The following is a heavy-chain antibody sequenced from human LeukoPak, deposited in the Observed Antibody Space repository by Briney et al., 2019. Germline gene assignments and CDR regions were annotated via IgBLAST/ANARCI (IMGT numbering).Heavy chain of an antibody. V-gene: IGHV1-2*02. Sequence: GASVKVSGKASGYTFTGYYMHWVRQAPGQGLEWMGWINPNSGGTNYAQKFQGRVTMTRDTSISTAYMELSRLRSDDTAVYYCARDRIQLWLGGSYFDYWGQGTLVTVSS. J-gene: IGHJ4*02. CDR3: ARDRIQLWLGGSYFDY. D-gene: IGHD5-18*01. CDR1: GYTFTGYY. CDR2: INPNSGGT.